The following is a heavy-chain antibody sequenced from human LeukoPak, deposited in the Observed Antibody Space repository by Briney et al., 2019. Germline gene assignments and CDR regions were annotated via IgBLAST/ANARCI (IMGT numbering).Heavy chain of an antibody. CDR2: ISSSGSTI. Sequence: GGSLRLSCAASGFTFSDYYMSWIRQAPGKGLEWVSYISSSGSTIYYADSVKGRFTISRDNAKNSLCLQMNSLRAEDTAVYYCARDRNRYQLLYSFGYWGQGTLVTVSS. D-gene: IGHD2-2*02. CDR3: ARDRNRYQLLYSFGY. J-gene: IGHJ4*02. CDR1: GFTFSDYY. V-gene: IGHV3-11*01.